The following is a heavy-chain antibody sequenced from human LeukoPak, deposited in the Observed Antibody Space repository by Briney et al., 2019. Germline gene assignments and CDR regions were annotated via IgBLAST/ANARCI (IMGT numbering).Heavy chain of an antibody. D-gene: IGHD2-2*01. V-gene: IGHV3-23*01. CDR1: GFTFSSYA. CDR3: AKATCSSTSCFFFPFDY. CDR2: ISGSGGST. J-gene: IGHJ4*02. Sequence: GGSLRLSCAASGFTFSSYAMSWVRQAPGKGLEWVSAISGSGGSTYYADSVKGRFTISRDNSKNTLYLQMNSLRAEDTAVYYCAKATCSSTSCFFFPFDYWGQGTLVTVSS.